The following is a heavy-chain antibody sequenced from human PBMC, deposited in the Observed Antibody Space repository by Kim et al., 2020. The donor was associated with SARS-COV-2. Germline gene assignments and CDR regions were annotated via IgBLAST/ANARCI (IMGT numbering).Heavy chain of an antibody. J-gene: IGHJ4*02. Sequence: GGSLRLSCAASGFTFSSYSMNWVRQAPGKGLEWVSSISSSSSYIYYADSVKGRFTISRDNAKNSLYLQMNSLRAEDTAVYYCARGGGKIFDWLAYFDYWGQGTLVTVSS. CDR3: ARGGGKIFDWLAYFDY. V-gene: IGHV3-21*01. CDR1: GFTFSSYS. D-gene: IGHD3-9*01. CDR2: ISSSSSYI.